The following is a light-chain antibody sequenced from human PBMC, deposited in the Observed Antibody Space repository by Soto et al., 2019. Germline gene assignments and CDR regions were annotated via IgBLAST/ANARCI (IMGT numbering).Light chain of an antibody. J-gene: IGLJ2*01. CDR1: SNDVGGYDF. CDR2: DVS. Sequence: QSALTQPRSVSGSPGQSVTISCTGTSNDVGGYDFVSWYQHPPGKAPKLMIYDVSKRPSGVPDRFSGSKSGNTASLTISGLQAEDEADYYCCSYAGTYTRGLFGGGTKVTVL. CDR3: CSYAGTYTRGL. V-gene: IGLV2-11*01.